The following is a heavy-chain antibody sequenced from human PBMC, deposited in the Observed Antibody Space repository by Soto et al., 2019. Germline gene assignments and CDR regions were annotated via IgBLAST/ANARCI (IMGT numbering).Heavy chain of an antibody. CDR2: INHSGST. D-gene: IGHD3-9*01. CDR3: ARGGSNDWQVAFDI. J-gene: IGHJ3*02. V-gene: IGHV4-34*01. CDR1: GGSFSGYY. Sequence: SETLSLTCAVYGGSFSGYYWSWIRQPPGKGLEWIGEINHSGSTNYNPSLKSRVTMSLDTSKNQFSLKLTSVTAADTAVYYCARGGSNDWQVAFDIWGQGTRVTVSS.